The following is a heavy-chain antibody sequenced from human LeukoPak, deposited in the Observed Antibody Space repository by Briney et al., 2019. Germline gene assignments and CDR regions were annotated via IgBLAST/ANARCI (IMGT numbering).Heavy chain of an antibody. Sequence: GASVKVSCKASVYTFTSNYMHWVRQAPGQGLEWMGIISPSGGSTTYAQKFQGRVTMTRDTSTNTVYMELSSPRPDDTAVYYCARDLQGSSTFDYWGQGTLVTVSS. V-gene: IGHV1-46*01. D-gene: IGHD4-11*01. CDR3: ARDLQGSSTFDY. CDR1: VYTFTSNY. J-gene: IGHJ4*02. CDR2: ISPSGGST.